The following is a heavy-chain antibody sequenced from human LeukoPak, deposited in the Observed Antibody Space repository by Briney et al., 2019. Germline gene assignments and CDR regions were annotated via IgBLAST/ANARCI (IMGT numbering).Heavy chain of an antibody. CDR3: ARGGGLDV. D-gene: IGHD3-16*01. CDR2: INHNGNVN. CDR1: GFTFSSYW. V-gene: IGHV3-7*03. Sequence: GGSLRLSCAASGFTFSSYWMNWARQTPGKGLEWVASINHNGNVNYYVDSVKGRFTISRDNAKNSLYLQMSNLRAEDTAVYSCARGGGLDVWGQGATVTVSS. J-gene: IGHJ6*02.